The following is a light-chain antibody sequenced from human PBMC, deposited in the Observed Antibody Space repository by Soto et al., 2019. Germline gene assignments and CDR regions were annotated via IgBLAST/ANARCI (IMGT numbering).Light chain of an antibody. J-gene: IGKJ3*01. Sequence: DIQMTQSPFSLSASVGDRVTITCRASQNINVNLNWYQQKPGQAPKLLIYSASSLQSGAPSRFRGSGSGTDFTLTISSLQPEDFATYYCQQTSDSPLTFGPGTKVDIK. CDR2: SAS. V-gene: IGKV1-39*01. CDR3: QQTSDSPLT. CDR1: QNINVN.